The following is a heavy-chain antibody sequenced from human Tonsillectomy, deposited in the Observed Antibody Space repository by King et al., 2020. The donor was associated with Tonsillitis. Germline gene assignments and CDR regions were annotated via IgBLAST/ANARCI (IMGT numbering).Heavy chain of an antibody. CDR3: ARDWYYYDSSGYRAFDY. V-gene: IGHV3-48*03. D-gene: IGHD3-22*01. J-gene: IGHJ4*02. CDR1: GFTFSSYE. Sequence: VQLVESGGGLVQPGGSLTLSCAASGFTFSSYEMNWVRQAPGKGLEWVSYISSSGSTIYYADSVKGRFTISRDNAKNSLYLQMNSLRAEDTAVYYCARDWYYYDSSGYRAFDYWGQGTLVTVSS. CDR2: ISSSGSTI.